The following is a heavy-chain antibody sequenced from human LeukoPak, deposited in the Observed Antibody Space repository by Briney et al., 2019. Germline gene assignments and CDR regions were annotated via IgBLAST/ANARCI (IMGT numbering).Heavy chain of an antibody. J-gene: IGHJ5*02. CDR1: GFNFSSFV. Sequence: AGGSLRLSCVTSGFNFSSFVMSWVRQAPGKGLEWISSISGSGAIPYYTDSVKGRFTVSRDNSKNTFSLHMNSLRAEDTALYYCATDGRFGDLNRWGQGTLVAVSS. V-gene: IGHV3-23*01. D-gene: IGHD2-15*01. CDR3: ATDGRFGDLNR. CDR2: ISGSGAIP.